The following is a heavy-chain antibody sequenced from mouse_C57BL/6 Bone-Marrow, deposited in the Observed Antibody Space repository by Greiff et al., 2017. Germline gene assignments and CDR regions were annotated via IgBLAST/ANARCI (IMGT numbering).Heavy chain of an antibody. J-gene: IGHJ3*01. CDR3: ARGDYDGRGFAY. D-gene: IGHD2-4*01. Sequence: EVHLVESGPGLAKPSQTLSLTCSVTGYSITSDYWNWIRKFPGNKLEYMGYISYSGSTYSNPSLTIRISITRDTSKNQYYLQLNSVTTADTATYYCARGDYDGRGFAYWGQGTLVTVSA. CDR1: GYSITSDY. CDR2: ISYSGST. V-gene: IGHV3-8*01.